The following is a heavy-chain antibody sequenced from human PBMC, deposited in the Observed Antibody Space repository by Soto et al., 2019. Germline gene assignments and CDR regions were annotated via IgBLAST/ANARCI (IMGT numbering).Heavy chain of an antibody. D-gene: IGHD3-10*01. J-gene: IGHJ3*02. Sequence: SVKVSCKASGGTFSSYTISWVRQAPGQGLEWMGRIIPILGIANYAQKFQGRVTITADKSTSTAYMELSSLRSEDTAVYYCASCLRERLITMVRGVMVGFSGVAFAIWGQGTMVTVSS. V-gene: IGHV1-69*02. CDR3: ASCLRERLITMVRGVMVGFSGVAFAI. CDR1: GGTFSSYT. CDR2: IIPILGIA.